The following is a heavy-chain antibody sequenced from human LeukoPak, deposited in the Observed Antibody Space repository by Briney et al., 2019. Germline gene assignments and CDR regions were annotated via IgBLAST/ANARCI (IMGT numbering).Heavy chain of an antibody. CDR2: IRSKAYGGTT. CDR1: GFTFGDYA. V-gene: IGHV3-49*04. J-gene: IGHJ4*02. Sequence: GRSLRLSCTASGFTFGDYAMSWVRQAPGKGLEWVGFIRSKAYGGTTEYAASVKGRFTILRDDSKSIAYLQMNSLKTEDTAVYYCMVDCSSTSCYDYWGQGTLVTVSS. CDR3: MVDCSSTSCYDY. D-gene: IGHD2-2*01.